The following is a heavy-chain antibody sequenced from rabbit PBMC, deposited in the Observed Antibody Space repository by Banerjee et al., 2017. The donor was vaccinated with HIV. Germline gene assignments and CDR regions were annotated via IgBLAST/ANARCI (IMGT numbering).Heavy chain of an antibody. Sequence: QEQLVESGGGLVKPGASLTLSCKASGFSFSNKYVMCWVRQAPGKGLEWIACINTNSGNTVYASWAKGRFTFSKTSSTTVTLEMTSLTAADTATYFCARSGYYSYFNLWGPGTLVTVS. D-gene: IGHD1-1*01. CDR1: GFSFSNKYV. CDR3: ARSGYYSYFNL. J-gene: IGHJ4*01. V-gene: IGHV1S45*01. CDR2: INTNSGNT.